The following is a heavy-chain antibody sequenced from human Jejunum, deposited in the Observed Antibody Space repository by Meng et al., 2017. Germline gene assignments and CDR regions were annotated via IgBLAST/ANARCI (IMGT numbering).Heavy chain of an antibody. CDR3: AKGSAAGRPYYFDY. D-gene: IGHD6-25*01. CDR1: GFTFSSCV. Sequence: GGSLRLSCAASGFTFSSCVMSWVRQAPGKGLEWVSAVSISGADTYYVDSVKGRFTISRDNSKNTLYLQMNSLRVEDTAVYYCAKGSAAGRPYYFDYWGQGSLVTVSS. CDR2: VSISGADT. V-gene: IGHV3-23*01. J-gene: IGHJ4*02.